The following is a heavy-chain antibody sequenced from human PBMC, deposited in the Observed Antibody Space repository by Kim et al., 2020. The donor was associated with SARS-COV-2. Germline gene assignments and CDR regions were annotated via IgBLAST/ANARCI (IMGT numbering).Heavy chain of an antibody. Sequence: SETLSLTCAVYGGSFSGYYWSWIRQPPGKGLEWIGEINHSGSTNYNPSLKSRVTISVDMSKNQFSLKLSSVTAADTAVYYCARGEAGSFGYWGQGTLVTVSS. CDR3: ARGEAGSFGY. J-gene: IGHJ4*02. CDR2: INHSGST. CDR1: GGSFSGYY. V-gene: IGHV4-34*01. D-gene: IGHD6-25*01.